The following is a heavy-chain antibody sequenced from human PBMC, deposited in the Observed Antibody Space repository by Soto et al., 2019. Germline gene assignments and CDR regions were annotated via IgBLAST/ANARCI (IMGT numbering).Heavy chain of an antibody. Sequence: QVQLQESGPGLVKPSETLSLLCFVSGEAVGSGQSYWNWVRQAPGQGLEWIGHTAVTGAMKNSASLESRVTMSVDPSKNQISLALTSVTAADSATYFCARGRADSAGSSFGRRMDVWGQGTTVTVAS. CDR2: TAVTGAM. J-gene: IGHJ6*02. CDR1: GEAVGSGQSY. D-gene: IGHD3-10*01. V-gene: IGHV4-61*01. CDR3: ARGRADSAGSSFGRRMDV.